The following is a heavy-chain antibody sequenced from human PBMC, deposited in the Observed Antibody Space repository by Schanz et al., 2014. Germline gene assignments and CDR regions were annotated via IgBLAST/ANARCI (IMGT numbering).Heavy chain of an antibody. Sequence: QVQLVESGGGVAQPGGSLRLSCAASGFIFSNYGMHWVRQAPGKGLEWVAFIWSDGSRTYHAESVKGRFTISRDNAKNTLYLQMNSLRVEDTAEYYCAKNWKGHHITGRPGWSDGMDVWGQGTTVTVSS. CDR2: IWSDGSRT. CDR1: GFIFSNYG. CDR3: AKNWKGHHITGRPGWSDGMDV. V-gene: IGHV3-30*02. J-gene: IGHJ6*02. D-gene: IGHD6-6*01.